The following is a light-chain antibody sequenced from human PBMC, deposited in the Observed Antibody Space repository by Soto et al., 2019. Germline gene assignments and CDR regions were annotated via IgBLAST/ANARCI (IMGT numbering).Light chain of an antibody. V-gene: IGKV1-5*03. CDR2: KAS. J-gene: IGKJ2*01. CDR3: QQYNSYSPGYT. CDR1: QSISSW. Sequence: DIPMTQAPSTLSASVGDRVTITCRASQSISSWLAWYQQKPGKAPKLLIYKASSLESGVPSRFSGSGSGTEFTLTISSLQPDDFATYYCQQYNSYSPGYTFGQGTKLEIK.